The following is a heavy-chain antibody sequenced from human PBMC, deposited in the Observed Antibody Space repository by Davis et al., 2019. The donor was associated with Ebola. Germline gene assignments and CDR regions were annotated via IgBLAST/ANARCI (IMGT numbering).Heavy chain of an antibody. J-gene: IGHJ6*02. D-gene: IGHD3-16*01. V-gene: IGHV3-23*01. CDR1: GFTFNTYA. Sequence: PGGSLRLSCAASGFTFNTYAMHWVRQAPGKGLEWVSMIGFSGTNTYYADSVEGRFTISRDNSKNTLFLQMNSLRAEDTAIYYCAKRGGDFNYHGMDVWGQGTTVTVSS. CDR2: IGFSGTNT. CDR3: AKRGGDFNYHGMDV.